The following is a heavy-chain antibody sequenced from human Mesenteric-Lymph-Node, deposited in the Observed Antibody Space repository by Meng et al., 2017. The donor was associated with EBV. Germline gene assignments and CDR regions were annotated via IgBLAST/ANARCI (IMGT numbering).Heavy chain of an antibody. Sequence: LVRSGASVRKPGASVKVSCRSSGYTFTAYGITWVRHAPGQGLECMGWIRGYNGDTKYARNFQGRLTMTTDTSTSTAYMELRSLRSDDTAVYYCARAYNSGYLMGWLDPWGQGTLVTVSS. CDR3: ARAYNSGYLMGWLDP. V-gene: IGHV1-18*01. CDR2: IRGYNGDT. D-gene: IGHD3-22*01. CDR1: GYTFTAYG. J-gene: IGHJ5*02.